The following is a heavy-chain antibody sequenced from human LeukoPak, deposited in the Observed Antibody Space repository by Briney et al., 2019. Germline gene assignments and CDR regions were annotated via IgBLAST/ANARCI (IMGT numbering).Heavy chain of an antibody. D-gene: IGHD6-13*01. V-gene: IGHV3-30*02. CDR3: AEHPSNWYHFEY. J-gene: IGHJ4*02. Sequence: GGSLRLSCAAAGFLFSSYGMHWVRQAPAKGLEWVAFIQYDGSNQYYADSGKGRFTISRDNSKNTLYLQMNSLRAEASAVYYCAEHPSNWYHFEYWGQGTLVTVSS. CDR1: GFLFSSYG. CDR2: IQYDGSNQ.